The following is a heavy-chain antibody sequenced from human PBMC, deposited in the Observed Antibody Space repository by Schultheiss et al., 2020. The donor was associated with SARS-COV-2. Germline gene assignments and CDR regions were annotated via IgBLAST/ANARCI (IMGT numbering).Heavy chain of an antibody. CDR1: GYTFSDHY. CDR3: ARVGSYSGSYDY. D-gene: IGHD1-26*01. CDR2: ISPYNGNT. V-gene: IGHV1-18*04. J-gene: IGHJ4*02. Sequence: ASVKVSCKASGYTFSDHYVHWVRQAPGQGLEWMGWISPYNGNTNYAHKLQGRVTMTTDTSTSTAYMELSSLRSEDTAVYYCARVGSYSGSYDYWGQGTLVTVSS.